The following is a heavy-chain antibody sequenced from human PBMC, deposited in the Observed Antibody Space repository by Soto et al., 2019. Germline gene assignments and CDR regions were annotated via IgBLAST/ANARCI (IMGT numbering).Heavy chain of an antibody. CDR3: ARGSVYSSSSFYDY. Sequence: KTSETLSLTCTVSGGSISSGDYYWSWIRQPPGKGLEWIGYIYYSGSTYYNPSLKSRVTISVDTSKNQFSLKLSSVTAADTAVYYCARGSVYSSSSFYDYWGQGTLVTVSS. D-gene: IGHD6-6*01. CDR2: IYYSGST. CDR1: GGSISSGDYY. V-gene: IGHV4-30-4*01. J-gene: IGHJ4*02.